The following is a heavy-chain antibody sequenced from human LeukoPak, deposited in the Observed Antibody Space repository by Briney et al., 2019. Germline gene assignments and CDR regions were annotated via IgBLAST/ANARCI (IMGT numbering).Heavy chain of an antibody. J-gene: IGHJ4*02. CDR3: AREDHSNYNY. CDR1: GFPFSSYW. D-gene: IGHD4-11*01. V-gene: IGHV3-7*01. CDR2: IKQDGGEK. Sequence: GGSLRLSCAASGFPFSSYWMSWVRQAPGKRLEWVANIKQDGGEKYYVDSVKGRFTISRDNAKNSLYLQINSLRVEDTAVYYCAREDHSNYNYWGQGTLVTVSS.